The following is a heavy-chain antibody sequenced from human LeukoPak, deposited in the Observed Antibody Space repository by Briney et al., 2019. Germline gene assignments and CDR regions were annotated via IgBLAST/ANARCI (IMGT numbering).Heavy chain of an antibody. Sequence: SETLSLTCTVSGGSISSSSYYWGWIRQPPGKGLEWIGSIYYSGSTYYNPSLKSRVTISVDTSKNQFSLKLNSVTAADTAVYYCARVGGGYYGSGSSQYNWFDPWGQGTLVTVSS. CDR1: GGSISSSSYY. J-gene: IGHJ5*02. CDR3: ARVGGGYYGSGSSQYNWFDP. CDR2: IYYSGST. D-gene: IGHD3-10*01. V-gene: IGHV4-39*07.